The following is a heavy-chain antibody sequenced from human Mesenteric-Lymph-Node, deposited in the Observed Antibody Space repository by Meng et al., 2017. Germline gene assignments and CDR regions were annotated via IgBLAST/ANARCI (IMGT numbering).Heavy chain of an antibody. CDR3: ARDPGYGSGS. Sequence: GESLKISCAASGFTFSSYNMIWVRQAPGKGLEWVSSISYTGTYIYYTDSLKGRFTISRDNANNSLYLQMNSLRAEDTAIYYCARDPGYGSGSWGQGTLVTVSS. D-gene: IGHD3-10*01. CDR2: ISYTGTYI. V-gene: IGHV3-21*01. J-gene: IGHJ5*02. CDR1: GFTFSSYN.